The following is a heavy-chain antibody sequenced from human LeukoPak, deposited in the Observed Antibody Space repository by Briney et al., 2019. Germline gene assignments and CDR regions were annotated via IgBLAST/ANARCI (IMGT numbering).Heavy chain of an antibody. V-gene: IGHV3-30*04. CDR1: GFTFSSYA. CDR2: ISYDGSNK. Sequence: PGRSLRLSCAASGFTFSSYAMHWVRQAPGKGLEWVAVISYDGSNKYYADSVKGRFTISRDNSKNTLYLQMNSLRAEDTAVYYCAREKERDYYDSKAFDIWGQGTMVTVSS. CDR3: AREKERDYYDSKAFDI. D-gene: IGHD3-22*01. J-gene: IGHJ3*02.